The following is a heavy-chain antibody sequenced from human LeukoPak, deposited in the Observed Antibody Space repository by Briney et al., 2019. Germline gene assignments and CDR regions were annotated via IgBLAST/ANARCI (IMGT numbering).Heavy chain of an antibody. D-gene: IGHD2-2*01. V-gene: IGHV4-30-4*01. CDR2: ISYSGST. Sequence: PSETLSLTCTVSGGSISTGYYSWSWIRQPPGKGLEWIGYISYSGSTYYNPSLKSRVSLSVDTSKYQFSLKLTSVTAADTAVYYCAREVPAASGRKLIETFFDYWGQGTLVTVSS. CDR1: GGSISTGYYS. CDR3: AREVPAASGRKLIETFFDY. J-gene: IGHJ4*02.